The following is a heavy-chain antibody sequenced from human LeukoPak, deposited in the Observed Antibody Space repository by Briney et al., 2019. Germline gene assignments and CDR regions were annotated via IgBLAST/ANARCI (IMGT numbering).Heavy chain of an antibody. CDR2: INPNSDGT. J-gene: IGHJ3*02. CDR1: GYTFTGYY. V-gene: IGHV1-2*02. D-gene: IGHD2-2*01. Sequence: ASVKVSCKASGYTFTGYYMHWVRQAPGQGLEWMGWINPNSDGTNYAQKFQGRVTMTRDTSISTAYMELSRLRSDDTAVYYCARDEYQQLLYAFAIWGQGTMVTVSS. CDR3: ARDEYQQLLYAFAI.